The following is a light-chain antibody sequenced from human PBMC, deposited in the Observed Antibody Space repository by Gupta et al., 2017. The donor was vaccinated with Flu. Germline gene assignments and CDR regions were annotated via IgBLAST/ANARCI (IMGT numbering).Light chain of an antibody. CDR2: KTD. CDR3: ATWDDTLSGWF. Sequence: QSVLTQPPSASGAPGHRVTISCSGGTSNIGSNFVCWYQQVPGTSPKLLIYKTDQRPSGVPDRFSASKSGTSASLAISGLLSEDEANYYCATWDDTLSGWFFGGGTRLTVL. J-gene: IGLJ2*01. V-gene: IGLV1-47*01. CDR1: TSNIGSNF.